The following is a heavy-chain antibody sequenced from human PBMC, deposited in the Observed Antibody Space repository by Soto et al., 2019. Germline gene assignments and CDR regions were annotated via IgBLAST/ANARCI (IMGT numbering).Heavy chain of an antibody. V-gene: IGHV4-4*02. D-gene: IGHD3-22*01. CDR2: IYHSGST. CDR3: ASKGGKYYYDSSGIVGYFDY. CDR1: GGSISSSNW. J-gene: IGHJ4*03. Sequence: PSETLSLTCAVSGGSISSSNWWSWVRQPPGKGLEWIGEIYHSGSTNYNPSLKSRVTISVDKSKNQFSLKLSSVTAADTAVYYCASKGGKYYYDSSGIVGYFDYWGQGTMVTVSS.